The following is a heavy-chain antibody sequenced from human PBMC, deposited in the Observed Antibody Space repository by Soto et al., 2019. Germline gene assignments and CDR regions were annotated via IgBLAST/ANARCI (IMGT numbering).Heavy chain of an antibody. J-gene: IGHJ4*02. CDR3: ARDLTSDLAAALGY. V-gene: IGHV1-69*06. D-gene: IGHD2-15*01. Sequence: QVQLVQSGAEVKKPGSSVKVSCKASGGTFSSYAISWVRQAPGQGLEWMGGIIPIFGTANYAQKFQGRVTMTTDTSTSTAYMELRSLRSDDTAVYYCARDLTSDLAAALGYWGQGTLVTVSS. CDR1: GGTFSSYA. CDR2: IIPIFGTA.